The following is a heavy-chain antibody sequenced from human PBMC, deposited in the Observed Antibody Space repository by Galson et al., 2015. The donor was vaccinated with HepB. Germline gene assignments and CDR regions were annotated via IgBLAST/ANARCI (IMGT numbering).Heavy chain of an antibody. CDR2: TYYRSKWYN. CDR3: ARILKIGGEEGDAFDI. Sequence: CAISGDSVSSNSAAWNWIRQSPSRGLEWLGRTYYRSKWYNDYAVSVKSRISINPDTPKNQFSRQLNSVTPEDTAVYYCARILKIGGEEGDAFDIWGQGTMVTVSS. CDR1: GDSVSSNSAA. V-gene: IGHV6-1*01. D-gene: IGHD3-16*01. J-gene: IGHJ3*02.